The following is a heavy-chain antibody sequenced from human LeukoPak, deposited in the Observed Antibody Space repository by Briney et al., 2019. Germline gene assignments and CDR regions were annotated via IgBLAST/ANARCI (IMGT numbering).Heavy chain of an antibody. D-gene: IGHD3-10*01. J-gene: IGHJ5*02. Sequence: SETLSLTCTVSGGSISSYFWTWIRQPAGKGLEWIGRITTTETTHYSPSLKNRVNMSVDSSKNQFSLKMTSVTAADTAIYYCAREDSASGRGLGSWGQGTLVTVSS. CDR3: AREDSASGRGLGS. CDR1: GGSISSYF. V-gene: IGHV4-4*07. CDR2: ITTTETT.